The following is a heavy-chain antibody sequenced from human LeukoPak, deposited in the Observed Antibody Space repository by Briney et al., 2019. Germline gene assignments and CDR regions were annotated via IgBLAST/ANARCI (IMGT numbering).Heavy chain of an antibody. CDR2: IDTSGST. J-gene: IGHJ6*02. CDR1: GGSISSYY. CDR3: ARAQRIAAAGTRRPFHYYYGTDV. D-gene: IGHD6-13*01. Sequence: PSETLSLTCTVSGGSISSYYWSWIRQPAGKGLEWIGRIDTSGSTNYNPSLKSRVTMSVDTSKNQFSLKLSSLTAADTAVYYCARAQRIAAAGTRRPFHYYYGTDVWGQGTTVTVSS. V-gene: IGHV4-4*07.